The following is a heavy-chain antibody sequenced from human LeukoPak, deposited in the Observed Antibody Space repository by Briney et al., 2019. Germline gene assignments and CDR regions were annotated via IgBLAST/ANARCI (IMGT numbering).Heavy chain of an antibody. J-gene: IGHJ6*03. CDR2: INHSGST. CDR3: ARSPYYYGSGSYRYYYYYYMDV. D-gene: IGHD3-10*01. Sequence: SETLSLTCAVYGGSFSGYYWSWIRQPPGKGLEWIGEINHSGSTNYNPSLKSRVTISVDTSKNQFSLKLSSVTAADTAVYYCARSPYYYGSGSYRYYYYYYMDVWGKGTTVTVSS. CDR1: GGSFSGYY. V-gene: IGHV4-34*01.